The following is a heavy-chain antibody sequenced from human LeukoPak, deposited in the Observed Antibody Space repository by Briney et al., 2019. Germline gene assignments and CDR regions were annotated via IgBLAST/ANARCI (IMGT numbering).Heavy chain of an antibody. D-gene: IGHD4-17*01. CDR3: ARTDRDDYGDYPKGLIRSYNWFDP. CDR2: IIPIFGTA. J-gene: IGHJ5*02. V-gene: IGHV1-69*05. Sequence: SVKVSCKASGGTFSSYAISWVRQAPGQGLEWMGGIIPIFGTANYAQKFQGRVTITRDTSASTAYMELSSLRSEDTAVYYCARTDRDDYGDYPKGLIRSYNWFDPWGQGTLVTVSS. CDR1: GGTFSSYA.